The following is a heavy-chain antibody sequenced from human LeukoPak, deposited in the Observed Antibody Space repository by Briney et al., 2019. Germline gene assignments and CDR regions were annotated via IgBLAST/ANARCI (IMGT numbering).Heavy chain of an antibody. D-gene: IGHD4-17*01. CDR3: ARHNALRDDYGDYTAYYFDY. CDR2: ISSSSSYI. Sequence: GGSLRLSCAASGFTFSSYSMNWVRQAPGKGLEWVSSISSSSSYIYYADSVKGRFTISRDNAKNSLYLQMNSLRAEDTAVYYCARHNALRDDYGDYTAYYFDYWGQGTLVTVSS. V-gene: IGHV3-21*01. J-gene: IGHJ4*02. CDR1: GFTFSSYS.